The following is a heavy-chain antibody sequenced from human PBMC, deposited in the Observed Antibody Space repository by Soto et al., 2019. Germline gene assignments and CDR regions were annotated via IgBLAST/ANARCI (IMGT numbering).Heavy chain of an antibody. V-gene: IGHV3-23*01. CDR1: GFTFSSYA. J-gene: IGHJ4*02. D-gene: IGHD1-26*01. CDR2: ISGSGGST. Sequence: EVQLLESGGGLVQPGGSLRLSCAASGFTFSSYAMSWVRQAPGKGPEWVSAISGSGGSTYYADSVKGRFTISRDNSKNTLDLQMNSLRAEDTAVYYCAKDLRGGWELEFFDYWGQGTLVTVSS. CDR3: AKDLRGGWELEFFDY.